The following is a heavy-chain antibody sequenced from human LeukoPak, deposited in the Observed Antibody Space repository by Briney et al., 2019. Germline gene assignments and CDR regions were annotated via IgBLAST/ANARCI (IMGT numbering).Heavy chain of an antibody. V-gene: IGHV4-34*01. Sequence: SETLSLTCAVHGGSFSGYYWSWIRHPPGKGLEWIGEINHSGSSNYNPTLKSRVTISVDTSKNQFSLKLSSVTAADTAVYYCARVVGASSMYYFDYWGQGTLVTVSS. J-gene: IGHJ4*02. D-gene: IGHD1-26*01. CDR1: GGSFSGYY. CDR3: ARVVGASSMYYFDY. CDR2: INHSGSS.